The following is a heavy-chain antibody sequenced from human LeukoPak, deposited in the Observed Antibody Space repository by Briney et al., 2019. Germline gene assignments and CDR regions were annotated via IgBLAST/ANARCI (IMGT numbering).Heavy chain of an antibody. Sequence: PSETLSLTCTVSGGSISSSSYYWGWIRQPPGKGLEWIGSIYYSGSTYYNPSLKSRVTISVDTSKNQFSLKLSSVTAADTAVYYCARHAGSGWPDYWGQGTLVTVSS. V-gene: IGHV4-39*01. CDR3: ARHAGSGWPDY. CDR2: IYYSGST. J-gene: IGHJ4*02. D-gene: IGHD6-19*01. CDR1: GGSISSSSYY.